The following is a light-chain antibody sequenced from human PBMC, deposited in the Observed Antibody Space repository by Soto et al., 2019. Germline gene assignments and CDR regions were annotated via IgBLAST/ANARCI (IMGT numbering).Light chain of an antibody. J-gene: IGKJ4*01. CDR1: QSVSSN. Sequence: EIVITPSPATLSVSPGERATLSCRASQSVSSNLAWYQQKPGQAPRLLIYGASTRANGIPARFSGSGSGTELTLTISSLQSEDFAVYYCQQYGSSPTLTFGGGTQVDIK. CDR2: GAS. CDR3: QQYGSSPTLT. V-gene: IGKV3-15*01.